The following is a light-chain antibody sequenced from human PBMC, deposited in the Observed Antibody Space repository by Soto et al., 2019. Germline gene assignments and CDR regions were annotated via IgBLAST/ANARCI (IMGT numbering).Light chain of an antibody. CDR1: QSVRSD. CDR3: QQYNNWPPWP. Sequence: EIVMTQSPATLSASPGERATLSCRASQSVRSDLAWYQQKPGQAPRLLIYGASTRATGIPARFSGSGSGTEFTLTISSLQSEDFAVYYCQQYNNWPPWPFGQGTKVEVK. CDR2: GAS. J-gene: IGKJ1*01. V-gene: IGKV3-15*01.